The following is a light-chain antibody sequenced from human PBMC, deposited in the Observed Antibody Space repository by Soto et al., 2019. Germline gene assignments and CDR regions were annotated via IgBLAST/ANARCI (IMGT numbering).Light chain of an antibody. V-gene: IGKV1-5*03. J-gene: IGKJ1*01. CDR3: QHYNSYSEA. CDR1: QTISSW. CDR2: KAS. Sequence: DIQMTQSPSTLSGSVGDRVTITCRASQTISSWLAWYQQKPGKAPMLLIYKASTLKSGVPSRFSGSGSGTEFTLTISSLQPDDFATYYCQHYNSYSEAFGQGNKVELK.